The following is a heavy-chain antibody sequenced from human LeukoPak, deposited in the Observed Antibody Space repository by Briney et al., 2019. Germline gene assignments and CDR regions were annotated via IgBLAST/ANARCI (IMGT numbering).Heavy chain of an antibody. D-gene: IGHD2-15*01. J-gene: IGHJ4*02. CDR2: ISYDGTNK. Sequence: GGSLRLSCAASGFTFSSYAMHWVRQAPGKGLEWVAVISYDGTNKYYADSVKGRFTISRDNSKNTLYLQMNSLRAEDTAVYYCARDRCNGGTCYLSVLDYWGQGTLVTVSS. V-gene: IGHV3-30-3*01. CDR1: GFTFSSYA. CDR3: ARDRCNGGTCYLSVLDY.